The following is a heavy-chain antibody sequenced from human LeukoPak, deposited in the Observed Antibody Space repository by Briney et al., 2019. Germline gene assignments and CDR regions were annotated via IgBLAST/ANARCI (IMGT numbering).Heavy chain of an antibody. J-gene: IGHJ5*02. CDR2: INHSGST. Sequence: PSETLSLTCAVYGGSFSGYYWSWIRQPPGKGLEWIGEINHSGSTNYNPSLKSRVTISVDTSKNQFSLKLSSATAADTAVYYCARAEQQLVPFDPWGQGTLVTVSS. V-gene: IGHV4-34*01. D-gene: IGHD6-13*01. CDR1: GGSFSGYY. CDR3: ARAEQQLVPFDP.